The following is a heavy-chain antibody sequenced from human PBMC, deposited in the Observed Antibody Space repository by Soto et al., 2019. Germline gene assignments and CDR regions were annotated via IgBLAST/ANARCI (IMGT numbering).Heavy chain of an antibody. J-gene: IGHJ6*02. V-gene: IGHV4-34*01. CDR1: GGSFTDHY. CDR3: ARGRLDWLLLGYGVDV. Sequence: SETLSLTCTLYGGSFTDHYGTWIRQSPGKGLEWIGEINHSGITYYNTSLKSRVTISVDTSKNQFSLKLRSVTAADTATYYCARGRLDWLLLGYGVDVWGQGTTVT. D-gene: IGHD3-3*01. CDR2: INHSGIT.